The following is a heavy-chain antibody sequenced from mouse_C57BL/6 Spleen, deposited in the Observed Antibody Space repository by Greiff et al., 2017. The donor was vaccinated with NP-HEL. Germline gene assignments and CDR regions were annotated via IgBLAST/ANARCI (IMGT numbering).Heavy chain of an antibody. CDR3: ARDPTVVGGYFDV. CDR1: GYTFTDYY. J-gene: IGHJ1*03. CDR2: INPNNGGT. V-gene: IGHV1-26*01. Sequence: VQLQQSGPELVKPGASVKISCKASGYTFTDYYMNWVKQSHGKSLEWIGDINPNNGGTSYNQKFKGKATLTVDKSSSTAYMVLRSLTSEDSAVYYCARDPTVVGGYFDVWGTGTTVTVSS. D-gene: IGHD1-1*01.